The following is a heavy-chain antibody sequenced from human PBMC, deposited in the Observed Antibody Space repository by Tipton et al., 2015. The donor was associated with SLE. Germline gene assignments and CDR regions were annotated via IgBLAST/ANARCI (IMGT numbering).Heavy chain of an antibody. J-gene: IGHJ4*02. CDR1: GASITSGKYY. CDR3: ARAFKYDYWTSDANQKGLKTYYFDY. Sequence: GLVKPSETLSLTCVVSGASITSGKYYWSWIRQLPGKGLEWIGCIFNSGSTHYNPSLKSRGLIEVDTSKNQFSLKLTFVTAADTALYFCARAFKYDYWTSDANQKGLKTYYFDYWGQGTLVTVSS. CDR2: IFNSGST. D-gene: IGHD3-3*01. V-gene: IGHV4-31*11.